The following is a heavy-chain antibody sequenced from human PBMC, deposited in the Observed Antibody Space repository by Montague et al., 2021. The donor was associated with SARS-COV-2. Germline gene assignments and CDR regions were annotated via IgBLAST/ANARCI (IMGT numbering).Heavy chain of an antibody. CDR2: TYYRSKWYN. CDR3: ASGRMVPYSSSWTTLYYCYGMDV. V-gene: IGHV6-1*01. CDR1: GDSVSSNSAA. D-gene: IGHD6-13*01. J-gene: IGHJ6*02. Sequence: CAISGDSVSSNSAAWNWIRQSPSRGLEWLGRTYYRSKWYNDYAVSVKXRITISPDTSKNQFSLQLNSVTPEDTAVYYCASGRMVPYSSSWTTLYYCYGMDVWGQGTTVTVPS.